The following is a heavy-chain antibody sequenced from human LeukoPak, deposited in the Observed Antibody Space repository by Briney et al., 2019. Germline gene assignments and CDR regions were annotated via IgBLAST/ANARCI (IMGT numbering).Heavy chain of an antibody. CDR2: ISSSGSII. J-gene: IGHJ6*03. CDR3: ARCEWHYYHYYMDV. Sequence: GGSLRLSCAASGFTFSDYFMSWIRQAPGKGLEWVSYISSSGSIIYYADSVKGRFTISRDNAKNSLFLQMNSLGAEDTAVYYCARCEWHYYHYYMDVWGKGTTVTVSS. D-gene: IGHD3-3*01. V-gene: IGHV3-11*04. CDR1: GFTFSDYF.